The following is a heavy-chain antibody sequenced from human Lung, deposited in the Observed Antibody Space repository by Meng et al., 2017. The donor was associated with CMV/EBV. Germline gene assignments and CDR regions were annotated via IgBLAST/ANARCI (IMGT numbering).Heavy chain of an antibody. J-gene: IGHJ4*02. Sequence: SVXVSXXASGYTFIAYAFSWVRQAPGQGHEWMGWISAYNGNTNYAQKVQGRVTMTTDTSTSTAYMELRSLRSDDTAVYYCARSDMIRGVVVLDYWGQGTLVTVSS. CDR2: ISAYNGNT. CDR3: ARSDMIRGVVVLDY. V-gene: IGHV1-18*01. CDR1: GYTFIAYA. D-gene: IGHD3-10*01.